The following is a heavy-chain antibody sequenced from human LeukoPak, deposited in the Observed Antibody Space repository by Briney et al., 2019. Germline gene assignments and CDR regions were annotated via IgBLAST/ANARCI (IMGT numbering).Heavy chain of an antibody. CDR2: VSGGGGTT. CDR1: GLTFSSYT. D-gene: IGHD2-2*01. J-gene: IGHJ4*02. CDR3: AKDMGYCSSATCYGLDY. V-gene: IGHV3-23*01. Sequence: GGSLRLSCAASGLTFSSYTMNWVRQAPGKGLEWVSTVSGGGGTTYYADSVKGRFTISRDNSKNTLFLQMNSLRAEDTAIYYCAKDMGYCSSATCYGLDYWGQGTLVTVSS.